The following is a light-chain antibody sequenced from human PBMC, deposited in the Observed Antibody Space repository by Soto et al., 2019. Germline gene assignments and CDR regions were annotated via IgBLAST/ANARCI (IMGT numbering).Light chain of an antibody. J-gene: IGLJ1*01. Sequence: QSVLTQPPSASGSPGQSVTISCTGTSSDVGGYDYVSWYQQHPGKVPKLMIYEVSKRPPGVPHRFSGSKSGNTASLTVSGLRAEDEADYYCSSYAGSNIYVFGTGTKVTVL. CDR3: SSYAGSNIYV. CDR2: EVS. CDR1: SSDVGGYDY. V-gene: IGLV2-8*01.